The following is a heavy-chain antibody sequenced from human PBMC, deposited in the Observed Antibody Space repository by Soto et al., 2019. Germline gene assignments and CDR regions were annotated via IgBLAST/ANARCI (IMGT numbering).Heavy chain of an antibody. CDR2: ISAYNGNT. Sequence: QVQLVQSGAEVKKPGASVKVSCKASGYTFTSYGISWVRQAPGQGREWMGWISAYNGNTNYAQKVQGRVTMTTDTSTSTAYMELRSLRSDDTAVYYCARDQFSSSWYYYYGMDVWGQGTTVTVSS. J-gene: IGHJ6*02. V-gene: IGHV1-18*01. CDR3: ARDQFSSSWYYYYGMDV. D-gene: IGHD6-13*01. CDR1: GYTFTSYG.